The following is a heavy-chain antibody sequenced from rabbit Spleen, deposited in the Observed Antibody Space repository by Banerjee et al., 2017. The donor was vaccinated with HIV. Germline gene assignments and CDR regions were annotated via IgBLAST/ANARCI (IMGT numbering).Heavy chain of an antibody. J-gene: IGHJ3*01. CDR3: ARNGGMLNYEL. CDR2: IYAGSNGGT. CDR1: GFSFNSIFW. Sequence: QGQLEESGGGLVKPGASLTLTCTTSGFSFNSIFWICWVRQAPGKGLEWVACIYAGSNGGTYYANWAKGRFTISKTSSTTVTLQMTSLTAADTATYFCARNGGMLNYELWGQGTLVTVS. V-gene: IGHV1S45*01. D-gene: IGHD6-1*01.